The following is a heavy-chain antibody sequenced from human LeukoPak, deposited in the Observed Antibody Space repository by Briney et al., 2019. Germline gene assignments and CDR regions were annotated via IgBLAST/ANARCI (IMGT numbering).Heavy chain of an antibody. CDR2: INPNSGGT. CDR1: GYTFTGYY. V-gene: IGHV1-2*02. CDR3: ARESPVGYYYTDV. J-gene: IGHJ6*03. Sequence: ASVKVSCKASGYTFTGYYMHWVRQAPGQGLEWMGWINPNSGGTNYAQKFQGRVTMTRDTSISTAYMELSRLRSDDTAVYYCARESPVGYYYTDVWGKGTTVTVSS.